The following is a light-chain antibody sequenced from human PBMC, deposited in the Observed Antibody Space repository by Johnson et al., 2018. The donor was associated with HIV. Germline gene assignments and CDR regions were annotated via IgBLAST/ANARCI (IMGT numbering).Light chain of an antibody. Sequence: QSVLTQPPSVSAAPGQKVTISCSGSSSNIGNNYVSWYQQLPGTAPKLLIYDNNRRPSGIPDRFSGSKSGTSATLGITGLQTGDEADYYCGTWASSLRTAFCGTGTKVTVL. CDR1: SSNIGNNY. CDR3: GTWASSLRTAF. J-gene: IGLJ1*01. V-gene: IGLV1-51*01. CDR2: DNN.